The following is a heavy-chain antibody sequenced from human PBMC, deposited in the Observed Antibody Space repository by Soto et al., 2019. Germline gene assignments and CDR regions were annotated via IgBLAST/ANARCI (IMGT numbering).Heavy chain of an antibody. Sequence: PSETLSLTCAVYGGPFSGYYWSWIRQPPGKGLEWIGEINHSGSTNYNPSLKSRVTISVDTSKNQFSLKLSSVTAADTAVYYCARGPNYYYSYGMDVWGQGTTVTVSS. CDR1: GGPFSGYY. V-gene: IGHV4-34*01. CDR3: ARGPNYYYSYGMDV. J-gene: IGHJ6*02. CDR2: INHSGST.